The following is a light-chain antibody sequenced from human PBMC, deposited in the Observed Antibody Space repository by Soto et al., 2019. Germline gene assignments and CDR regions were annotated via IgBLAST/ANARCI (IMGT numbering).Light chain of an antibody. Sequence: QSVLTQPASVSGSPGQSITISRTGTSSDVGGYNYVSWYQQHPGKAPKFMIYDVSNRPSGVPNRFSGSKSGNTASLTISGLQAEDEADYYCCSYTTSNTRQIVFGTGTKVTVL. CDR1: SSDVGGYNY. V-gene: IGLV2-14*01. J-gene: IGLJ1*01. CDR3: CSYTTSNTRQIV. CDR2: DVS.